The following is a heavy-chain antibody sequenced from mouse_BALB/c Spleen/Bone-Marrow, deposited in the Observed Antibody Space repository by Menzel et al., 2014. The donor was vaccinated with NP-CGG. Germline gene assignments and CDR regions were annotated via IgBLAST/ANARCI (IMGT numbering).Heavy chain of an antibody. CDR2: IDPANGNT. V-gene: IGHV14-3*02. D-gene: IGHD1-1*01. CDR1: GFNIKDTY. Sequence: VQLQQSGAELVKPGASVKLSCTASGFNIKDTYMHWVKQRPEQGLEWIGRIDPANGNTKYDPKFQGKATITADTSSNTAYLQLSRLTSEDTCGYYCGMYYYGSSLFAYWGQGTLVPVSA. CDR3: GMYYYGSSLFAY. J-gene: IGHJ3*01.